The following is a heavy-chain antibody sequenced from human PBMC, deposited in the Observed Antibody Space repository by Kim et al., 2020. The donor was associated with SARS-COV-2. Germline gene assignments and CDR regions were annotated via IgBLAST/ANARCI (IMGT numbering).Heavy chain of an antibody. Sequence: VRAPFTLSRHNSRNTVYLQMNSLRAEDTAVYYCARLGPVTANYYYGMDVWGQGTTVTVSS. V-gene: IGHV3-53*01. D-gene: IGHD2-21*02. J-gene: IGHJ6*02. CDR3: ARLGPVTANYYYGMDV.